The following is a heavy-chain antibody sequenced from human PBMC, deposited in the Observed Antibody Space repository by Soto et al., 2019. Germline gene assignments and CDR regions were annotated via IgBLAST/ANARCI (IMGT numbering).Heavy chain of an antibody. CDR3: ARGRLRFLPDP. J-gene: IGHJ5*02. D-gene: IGHD3-3*01. CDR2: IWYDGSNK. V-gene: IGHV3-33*01. CDR1: GFPFSSYG. Sequence: GGSLRLSCAASGFPFSSYGMHWVRQAPGKGLGWVAVIWYDGSNKYYADSVKGRFTISRDNSKDTLTLQMFTLRAEDRAVYYGARGRLRFLPDPWVQGALVTVSS.